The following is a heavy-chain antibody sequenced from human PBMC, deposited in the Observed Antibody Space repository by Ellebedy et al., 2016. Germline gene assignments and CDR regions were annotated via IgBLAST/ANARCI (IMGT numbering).Heavy chain of an antibody. J-gene: IGHJ4*02. CDR2: VNTFSGNT. V-gene: IGHV1-18*04. D-gene: IGHD3-10*01. CDR1: GYTFTTFS. CDR3: AKTSGWGYGEN. Sequence: ASVKVSXXASGYTFTTFSITWVRQVPGQGLEWMGFVNTFSGNTKFGQKFQGRVSMTTDSSTHTAYMDLRSLRSDDTAMYYCAKTSGWGYGENWGQGTLVTVSS.